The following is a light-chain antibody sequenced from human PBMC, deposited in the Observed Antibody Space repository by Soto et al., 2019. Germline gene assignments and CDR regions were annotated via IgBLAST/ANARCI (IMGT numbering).Light chain of an antibody. J-gene: IGLJ1*01. Sequence: QSVLTQPRSVSGSPGQSVTISCTGTSSDIGGYTYVSWYQQHPGKAPKVIIYDVSERPSGVPDRFSGSKSGNTASLTISGLQPEDEADYYCCSFAGPQSFEVFGEGTKVHRP. CDR2: DVS. CDR3: CSFAGPQSFEV. CDR1: SSDIGGYTY. V-gene: IGLV2-11*01.